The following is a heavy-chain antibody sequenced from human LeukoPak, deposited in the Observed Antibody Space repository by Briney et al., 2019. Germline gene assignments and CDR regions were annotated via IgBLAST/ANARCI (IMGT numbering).Heavy chain of an antibody. CDR1: GFTFSSYW. CDR2: LKSDGTST. Sequence: GGSLRLSCTASGFTFSSYWMHWVRQAPGKGLVWVSRLKSDGTSTSYADSVKGRFTISRDNAKSTLYLQMNSLRAEDTAVYYCATSSIALAGTVDYWGQGTLVTVSS. CDR3: ATSSIALAGTVDY. J-gene: IGHJ4*02. D-gene: IGHD6-19*01. V-gene: IGHV3-74*01.